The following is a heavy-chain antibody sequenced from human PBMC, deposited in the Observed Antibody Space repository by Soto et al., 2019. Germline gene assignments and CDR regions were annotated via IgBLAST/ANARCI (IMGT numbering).Heavy chain of an antibody. CDR2: IGTAGDT. D-gene: IGHD1-26*01. J-gene: IGHJ6*02. Sequence: GGSLRLSCAASGFTFSSYDMHWVRQATGKGLEWVSAIGTAGDTYYPGSVKGRFTISRENAKNSLYLQMNSLRAEDTAVYYCARVGRGRWPLNYYYYGMDVWGQGTTVTVSS. CDR1: GFTFSSYD. V-gene: IGHV3-13*01. CDR3: ARVGRGRWPLNYYYYGMDV.